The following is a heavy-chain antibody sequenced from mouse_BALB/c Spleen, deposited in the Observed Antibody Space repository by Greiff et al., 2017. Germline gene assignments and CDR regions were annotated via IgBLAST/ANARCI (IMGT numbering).Heavy chain of an antibody. CDR3: APRYYGSSYEGAMDY. CDR2: ILPGSGST. V-gene: IGHV1-9*01. D-gene: IGHD1-1*01. CDR1: GYTFSSYW. J-gene: IGHJ4*01. Sequence: QVQLQQSGAELMKPGASVKISCKATGYTFSSYWIEWVKQRPGHGLEWIGEILPGSGSTNYNEKFKGKATFTADTSSNTAYMQLSSLTSEDTAVYYCAPRYYGSSYEGAMDYWGQGTSVTVSS.